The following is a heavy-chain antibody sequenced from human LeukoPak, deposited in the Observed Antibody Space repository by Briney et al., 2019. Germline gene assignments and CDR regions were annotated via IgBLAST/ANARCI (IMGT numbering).Heavy chain of an antibody. Sequence: SETQTLTCTVAGGSISSSSYYWGWIRQPPGKGLEWIGSIYYSGSTYYNPSLKSRVTISVDTSKNQFSLKLRSVTAADTAVYYCARQSITMVQFSRWFDSWGQGTLVTVSS. D-gene: IGHD3-10*01. V-gene: IGHV4-39*01. CDR1: GGSISSSSYY. CDR2: IYYSGST. CDR3: ARQSITMVQFSRWFDS. J-gene: IGHJ5*01.